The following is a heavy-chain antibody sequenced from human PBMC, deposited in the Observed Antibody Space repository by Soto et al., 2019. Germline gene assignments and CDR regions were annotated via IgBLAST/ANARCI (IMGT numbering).Heavy chain of an antibody. V-gene: IGHV1-3*01. CDR3: ARDQGGYSYGYGMDV. J-gene: IGHJ6*02. D-gene: IGHD5-18*01. Sequence: PSVKVSCKASGYTFTSYAMHWVRQAPGQRLEWMGWINAGNGNTKYSQKFQGRVTITRDTSASTAYMELSSLRSEDTAVYYCARDQGGYSYGYGMDVWGQGTTVTVS. CDR2: INAGNGNT. CDR1: GYTFTSYA.